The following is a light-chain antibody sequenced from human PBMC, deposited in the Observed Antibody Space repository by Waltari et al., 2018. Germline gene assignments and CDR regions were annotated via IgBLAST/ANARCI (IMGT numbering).Light chain of an antibody. J-gene: IGKJ2*01. CDR1: QSVSSY. Sequence: EIVLTQSPATLSLSPVERATLCCRASQSVSSYLAWYQQKPGQAPRLLIYDASNRATGIPARFSGSGSGTDFTLTISSLEPEDFAVYYCQQRSNYTFGQGTKLEIK. CDR2: DAS. CDR3: QQRSNYT. V-gene: IGKV3-11*01.